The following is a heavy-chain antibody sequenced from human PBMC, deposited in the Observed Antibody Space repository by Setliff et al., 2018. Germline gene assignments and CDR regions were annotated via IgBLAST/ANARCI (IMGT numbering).Heavy chain of an antibody. Sequence: PSETLSLTCAVYGGSFSGYYWSWIRQPPGKGLEWIGEINHSGSTNYNPSLKSRVTISVDTSKNQFSLKLSSVTAADTAAYFCARGDSSGYYYIVFDYWGQGKLVTVSS. CDR3: ARGDSSGYYYIVFDY. CDR2: INHSGST. V-gene: IGHV4-34*01. D-gene: IGHD3-22*01. J-gene: IGHJ4*02. CDR1: GGSFSGYY.